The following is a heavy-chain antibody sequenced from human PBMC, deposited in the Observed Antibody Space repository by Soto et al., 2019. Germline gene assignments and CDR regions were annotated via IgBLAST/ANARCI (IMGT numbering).Heavy chain of an antibody. Sequence: EVKKPGSSVKVSCKASGGTFSSYAISWVRQAPGQGLEWMGGIIPIFGTANYAQKFQGRVTIXANESTSTAYMELSSLGSEDTAVYYWARGMAAAGNYYYYGMDVWGQGTTVTVSS. D-gene: IGHD6-13*01. CDR2: IIPIFGTA. J-gene: IGHJ6*02. CDR1: GGTFSSYA. V-gene: IGHV1-69*01. CDR3: ARGMAAAGNYYYYGMDV.